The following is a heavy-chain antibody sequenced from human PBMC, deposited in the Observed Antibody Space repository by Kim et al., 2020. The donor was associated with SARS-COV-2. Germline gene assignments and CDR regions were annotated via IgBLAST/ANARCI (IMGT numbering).Heavy chain of an antibody. V-gene: IGHV3-23*01. Sequence: GGSLRLSCAASGFTFSSYAMSWVRQAPGKGLEWVSAISGSGGSTYYADSVKGRFTISRDNSKNTLYLQMNSLRAEDTAVYYCAKDLMRVPAAKNPYYFDYWGQGTLVTVSS. CDR1: GFTFSSYA. D-gene: IGHD2-2*01. J-gene: IGHJ4*02. CDR2: ISGSGGST. CDR3: AKDLMRVPAAKNPYYFDY.